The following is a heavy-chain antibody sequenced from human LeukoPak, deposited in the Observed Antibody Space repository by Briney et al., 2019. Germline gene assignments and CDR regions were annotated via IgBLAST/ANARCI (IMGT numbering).Heavy chain of an antibody. J-gene: IGHJ4*02. CDR1: GYTFTSYG. CDR3: ARDWGSSGYYLAGY. D-gene: IGHD3-22*01. V-gene: IGHV1-18*01. CDR2: ISAYNGNT. Sequence: ASVKVSCKASGYTFTSYGISWVRQAPGQGLEWMGWISAYNGNTNYSQKLQGRVTMTTDTSTGTAYMELRSLSSDATAVYYCARDWGSSGYYLAGYWGQGTLVTVSS.